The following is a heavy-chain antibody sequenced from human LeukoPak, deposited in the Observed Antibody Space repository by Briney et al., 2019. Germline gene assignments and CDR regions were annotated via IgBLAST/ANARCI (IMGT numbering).Heavy chain of an antibody. D-gene: IGHD3-9*01. CDR3: ARGKSGSVLRYFDWLPPYYYYGMDV. CDR1: GFTVSSNY. Sequence: PGGSLRLSCAASGFTVSSNYMSWVRQAPGKGLEWVANIKQDGSEKYYVDSVKGRFTISRDNAKNSLYLQMNSLRAEDTAVYYCARGKSGSVLRYFDWLPPYYYYGMDVWGQGTTVTVSS. CDR2: IKQDGSEK. V-gene: IGHV3-7*01. J-gene: IGHJ6*02.